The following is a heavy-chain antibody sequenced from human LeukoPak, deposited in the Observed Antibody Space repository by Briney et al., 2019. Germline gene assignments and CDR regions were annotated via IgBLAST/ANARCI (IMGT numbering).Heavy chain of an antibody. J-gene: IGHJ4*02. CDR2: IYYSGST. Sequence: PSETLSLTCTVSGGSISSSSYYWGWIRQPPGKGLEWIGSIYYSGSTYYNPSLKSRVTISVDTSKNQFSLKLSSVTAADTAVYYCARHLCSYGYVVFDYWGQGTLVTVSS. D-gene: IGHD5-18*01. V-gene: IGHV4-39*01. CDR1: GGSISSSSYY. CDR3: ARHLCSYGYVVFDY.